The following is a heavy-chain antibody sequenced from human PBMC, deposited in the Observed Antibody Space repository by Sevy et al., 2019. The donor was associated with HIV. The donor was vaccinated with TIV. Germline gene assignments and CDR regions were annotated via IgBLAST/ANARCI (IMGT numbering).Heavy chain of an antibody. CDR2: ISSGFSK. CDR3: TNYVHY. Sequence: GGSLRLSCAASGFTFNVYEMNWVRQAPGKGLELVSYISSGFSKSYADSVKGRFTISRDNTKNSLYLQMNSLRAEDTAVYYCTNYVHYWGQGTLVTVSS. V-gene: IGHV3-48*03. J-gene: IGHJ4*02. CDR1: GFTFNVYE.